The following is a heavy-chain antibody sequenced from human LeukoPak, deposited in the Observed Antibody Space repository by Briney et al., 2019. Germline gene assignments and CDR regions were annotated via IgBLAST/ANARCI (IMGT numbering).Heavy chain of an antibody. CDR2: ISGSGRTI. CDR3: ARGVYGRFDS. CDR1: GFTFDAYE. J-gene: IGHJ5*01. Sequence: GGSLRLSCAASGFTFDAYEINWVRQAPGKGLEWFSYISGSGRTICYADSVKGRFTISWDNAKNSVYLQMNRLRAEDTAVYYCARGVYGRFDSWGQGTLVTVSS. V-gene: IGHV3-48*03. D-gene: IGHD2/OR15-2a*01.